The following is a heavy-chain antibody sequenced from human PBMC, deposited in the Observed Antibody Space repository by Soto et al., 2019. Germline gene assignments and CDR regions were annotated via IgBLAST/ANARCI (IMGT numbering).Heavy chain of an antibody. V-gene: IGHV3-13*01. J-gene: IGHJ4*02. CDR2: IGSAGDT. CDR1: GFTFSRYD. D-gene: IGHD6-19*01. CDR3: VREKDSSGWYSFDS. Sequence: EVELVESGGSLVQPGGSLRLSCAASGFTFSRYDMHWVRQPTGKGLEWVSGIGSAGDTYYPGSVKGRFTISREDAKNSLYLQMNSLRAEDTAVYYCVREKDSSGWYSFDSWGRGTLVTVSS.